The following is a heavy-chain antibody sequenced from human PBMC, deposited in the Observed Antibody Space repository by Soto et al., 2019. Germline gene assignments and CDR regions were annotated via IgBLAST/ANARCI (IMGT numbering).Heavy chain of an antibody. D-gene: IGHD1-26*01. J-gene: IGHJ6*02. Sequence: PGGSLRLSCVASGFAFDTYGMHWVRQTPGKGLEWVAVLGYDGGGRYYADSVKGRFSISRDNSKNTLYLQMDSLRGEDTAFYFCAREPVGPDYAMDVWGQGTTVTVSS. V-gene: IGHV3-33*01. CDR3: AREPVGPDYAMDV. CDR1: GFAFDTYG. CDR2: LGYDGGGR.